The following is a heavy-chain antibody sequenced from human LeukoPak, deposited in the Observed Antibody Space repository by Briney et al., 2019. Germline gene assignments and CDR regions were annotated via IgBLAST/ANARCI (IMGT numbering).Heavy chain of an antibody. D-gene: IGHD4-23*01. CDR3: ARDDYGGNSYPFDY. J-gene: IGHJ4*02. V-gene: IGHV1-69*04. Sequence: SVKVSCKASGRTFSSYAISWVRQAPGQGLEWMGRIIPIFGIANYAQKFQGRVTITADKSTSTAYMELSSLRSEDTAVYYCARDDYGGNSYPFDYWGQGTLVTVSS. CDR2: IIPIFGIA. CDR1: GRTFSSYA.